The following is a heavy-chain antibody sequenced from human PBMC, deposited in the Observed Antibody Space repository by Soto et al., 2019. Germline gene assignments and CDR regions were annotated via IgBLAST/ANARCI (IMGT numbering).Heavy chain of an antibody. V-gene: IGHV4-59*01. CDR1: DAYMMNYY. CDR2: VYYSGST. J-gene: IGHJ4*02. Sequence: SETQSLTYTVSDAYMMNYYGSWIRQSPRKGLEHIGYVYYSGSTYYSPSLESRATISIDTANNQFSLKLSSLTAADTAIYYCARSGHIFEGVVWGQGILVTVFS. D-gene: IGHD3-16*01. CDR3: ARSGHIFEGVV.